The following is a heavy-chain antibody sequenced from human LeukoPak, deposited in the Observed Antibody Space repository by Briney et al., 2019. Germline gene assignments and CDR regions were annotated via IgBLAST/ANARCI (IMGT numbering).Heavy chain of an antibody. D-gene: IGHD3-22*01. J-gene: IGHJ4*02. CDR2: IYYSGST. CDR1: GGSISSSSYY. Sequence: SETLSLTCTVSGGSISSSSYYWGWIRQPPGKGLEWIGSIYYSGSTYYNPSLKSRVTISVDTSKTQFSLKLSSVTAADTAVYYCARVVVIAGYFDYWGQGTLVTVSS. V-gene: IGHV4-39*01. CDR3: ARVVVIAGYFDY.